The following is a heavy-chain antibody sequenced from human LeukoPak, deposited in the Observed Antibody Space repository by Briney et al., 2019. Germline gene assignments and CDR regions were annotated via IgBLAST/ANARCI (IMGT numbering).Heavy chain of an antibody. CDR1: GGTFSSYA. D-gene: IGHD4-17*01. CDR3: ARDPNYGDYGIDY. J-gene: IGHJ4*02. V-gene: IGHV1-69*04. CDR2: IIPILGIA. Sequence: ASVKVSCKASGGTFSSYAISWVRQAPGQGLEWMGRIIPILGIANYAQKFQGRVTITADKSTSTAYMELSSLRSEDTAVYYCARDPNYGDYGIDYWGQGTLVTVSS.